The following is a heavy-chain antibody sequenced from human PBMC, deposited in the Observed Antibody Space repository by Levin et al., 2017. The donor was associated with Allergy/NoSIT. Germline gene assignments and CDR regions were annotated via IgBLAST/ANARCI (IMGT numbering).Heavy chain of an antibody. J-gene: IGHJ6*02. CDR1: GGSFSGYY. V-gene: IGHV4-34*01. D-gene: IGHD6-13*01. CDR3: ARVVAAAGTWYYYYYGMDG. Sequence: ESLKISCAVYGGSFSGYYWSWIRQPPGKGLEWIGEINHSGSTNYNPSLKSRVTISVDTSKNQFSLKLSSVTAADTAVYYCARVVAAAGTWYYYYYGMDGWGQGTTVTVSS. CDR2: INHSGST.